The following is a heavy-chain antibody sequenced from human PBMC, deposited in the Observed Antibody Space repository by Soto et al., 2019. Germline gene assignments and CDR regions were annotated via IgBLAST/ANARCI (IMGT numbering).Heavy chain of an antibody. CDR1: GFTFSNYA. D-gene: IGHD6-25*01. CDR2: LSDGGGST. V-gene: IGHV3-23*01. Sequence: PGGSLRLSCAASGFTFSNYAMSWVRQAPGKGLEWVSGLSDGGGSTFYADSVKGRFTISRDNAKNTLYLQMSSLRAEDTAVYYCAKDQRLNWFDPWGQGTLVTVSS. J-gene: IGHJ5*02. CDR3: AKDQRLNWFDP.